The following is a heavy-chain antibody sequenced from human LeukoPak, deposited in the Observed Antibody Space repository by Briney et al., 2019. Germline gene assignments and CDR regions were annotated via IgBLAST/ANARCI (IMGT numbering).Heavy chain of an antibody. Sequence: SETLSLTRTVCGGSISSGSYYWSWIRQPAGGGREWIGRVYTGGSTNYNTPLKSRVTISVDTSKNQFSLKLSSVTAADTAVYYCAREHPSIVGATDYFDYWGQRTPVTVSS. V-gene: IGHV4-61*02. D-gene: IGHD1-26*01. CDR3: AREHPSIVGATDYFDY. CDR1: GGSISSGSYY. J-gene: IGHJ4*02. CDR2: VYTGGST.